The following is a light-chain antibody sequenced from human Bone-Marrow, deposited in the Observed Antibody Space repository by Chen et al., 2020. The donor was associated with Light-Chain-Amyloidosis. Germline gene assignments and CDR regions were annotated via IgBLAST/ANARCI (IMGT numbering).Light chain of an antibody. Sequence: SYELTQPPSVSVCPGQTGRITCSGDDLPTKYAYWYQQKPGQAPVLVIHRDTERPSGISERFSGSSSGTTATLTISGVQAEDEADYHCQSADSSGTYEVIFGGGTKLTVL. CDR3: QSADSSGTYEVI. CDR1: DLPTKY. CDR2: RDT. J-gene: IGLJ2*01. V-gene: IGLV3-25*03.